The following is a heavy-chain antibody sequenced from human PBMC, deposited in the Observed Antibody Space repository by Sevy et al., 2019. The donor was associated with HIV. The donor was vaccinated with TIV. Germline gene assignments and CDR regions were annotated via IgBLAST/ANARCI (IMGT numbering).Heavy chain of an antibody. CDR1: GYTFTSYG. J-gene: IGHJ6*02. D-gene: IGHD4-17*01. CDR3: ASDQGLYGDYVHYYYGMDV. V-gene: IGHV1-18*01. Sequence: ASVKVSCKASGYTFTSYGISWVRQAPGQGLEWMGWISAYNGNTNYAQKLQGRVTMTTDTSTSTAYMELRSLRSDDTAVYYCASDQGLYGDYVHYYYGMDVWGQGTTVTVSS. CDR2: ISAYNGNT.